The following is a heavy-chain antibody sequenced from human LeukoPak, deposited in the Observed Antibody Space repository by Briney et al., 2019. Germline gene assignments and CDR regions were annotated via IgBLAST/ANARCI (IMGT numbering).Heavy chain of an antibody. CDR1: GGXISSYY. CDR3: ARRASNYYGMDV. J-gene: IGHJ6*02. V-gene: IGHV4-59*08. Sequence: SETLSLTCTVSGGXISSYYWSWIRQPPGKGLEWIGHIFYSGSTTTYNLSLKSRVTISVDTPKNQFSLKLSSVTAADTAVYYCARRASNYYGMDVWGQGTTVTVSS. CDR2: IFYSGSTT.